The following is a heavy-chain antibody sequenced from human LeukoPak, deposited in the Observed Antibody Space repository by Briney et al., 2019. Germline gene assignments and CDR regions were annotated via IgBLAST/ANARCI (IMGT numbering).Heavy chain of an antibody. Sequence: GGSLRLSCAASGFTFSTYSMSWVRQAPGKGLGWVSGISGSGGTAYYADSVKGRFTISRDNSKNTLYLLMNSLRAEDTAVYYCAKDLVTTGAEYFQHWGQGTLVTVSS. CDR3: AKDLVTTGAEYFQH. CDR1: GFTFSTYS. J-gene: IGHJ1*01. V-gene: IGHV3-23*01. CDR2: ISGSGGTA. D-gene: IGHD4-17*01.